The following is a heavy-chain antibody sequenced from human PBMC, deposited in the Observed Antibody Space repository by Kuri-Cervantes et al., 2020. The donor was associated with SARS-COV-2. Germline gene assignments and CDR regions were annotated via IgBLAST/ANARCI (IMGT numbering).Heavy chain of an antibody. J-gene: IGHJ5*02. CDR3: ARGVYVAAAGYNWFDP. Sequence: ASVKVSCKASGYTFTSYYMHWVRQAPGQGLEWMGIINPSGGSTSYAQKFQGRVTMTRNTSISTAYMELSSLRSEDTAVYYCARGVYVAAAGYNWFDPWGQGTLVTVSS. V-gene: IGHV1-46*01. CDR2: INPSGGST. CDR1: GYTFTSYY. D-gene: IGHD6-13*01.